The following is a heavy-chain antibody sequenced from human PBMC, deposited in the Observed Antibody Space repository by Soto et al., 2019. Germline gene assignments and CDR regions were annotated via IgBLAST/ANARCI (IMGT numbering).Heavy chain of an antibody. CDR1: GFTFTRYS. CDR2: ISSTANYI. J-gene: IGHJ4*02. V-gene: IGHV3-21*06. CDR3: ARESEDLTSNFDY. Sequence: GGSLRLSCAASGFTFTRYSMNWVRQAPGKGLEWVSSISSTANYIYYGDSMKGRFTISRDNAKNSLYLEMNSLRAEDTAVYYCARESEDLTSNFDYWGQGTLVTVSS.